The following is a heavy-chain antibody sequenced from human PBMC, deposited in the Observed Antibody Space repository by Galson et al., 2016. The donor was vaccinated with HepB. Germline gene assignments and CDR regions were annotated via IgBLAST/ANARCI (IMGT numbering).Heavy chain of an antibody. CDR3: ARFGTEITPGGPFDS. J-gene: IGHJ4*02. Sequence: PALVKPTQTLTLTCTFSGFSLSTSGVGVGWIRQPPGRALEWLALIFWNDDKRYSPSLKSRLTITKDTSKNHVVLTVTNMDPVDTATYYCARFGTEITPGGPFDSWGQGTLVTVSP. D-gene: IGHD4-23*01. CDR1: GFSLSTSGVG. CDR2: IFWNDDK. V-gene: IGHV2-5*01.